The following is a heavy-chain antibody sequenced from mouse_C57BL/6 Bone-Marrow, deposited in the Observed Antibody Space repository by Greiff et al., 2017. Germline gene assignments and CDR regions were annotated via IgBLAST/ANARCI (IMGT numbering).Heavy chain of an antibody. D-gene: IGHD2-5*01. J-gene: IGHJ4*01. CDR2: IYPRSGNT. Sequence: QVQLKESGAELARPGASVKLSCKASGYTFTSYGISWVKQRTGQGLEWIGEIYPRSGNTYYNEKFKGKATLTADKSSSTAYMGLRSLTSEDSAVYFCADYSNSYAMDYWGQGTSVTVSS. CDR3: ADYSNSYAMDY. V-gene: IGHV1-81*01. CDR1: GYTFTSYG.